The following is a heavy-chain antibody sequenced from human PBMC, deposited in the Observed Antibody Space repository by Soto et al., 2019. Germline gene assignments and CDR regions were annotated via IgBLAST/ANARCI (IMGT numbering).Heavy chain of an antibody. CDR2: ISSGGST. Sequence: EVQLLESGGGLVQPGGSLRLSCVASAFTFSNYGMSWVRQAPGKGLEWVSAISSGGSTFYAESVKGRFTISRDNSKNTLYLHMNSLRAEDTAVYYCAKENSGYEKWGQGTLVTVSS. D-gene: IGHD5-12*01. CDR1: AFTFSNYG. J-gene: IGHJ4*02. V-gene: IGHV3-23*01. CDR3: AKENSGYEK.